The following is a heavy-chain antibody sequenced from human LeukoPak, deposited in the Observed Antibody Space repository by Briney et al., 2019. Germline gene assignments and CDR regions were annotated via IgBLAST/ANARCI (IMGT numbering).Heavy chain of an antibody. D-gene: IGHD6-19*01. J-gene: IGHJ4*02. CDR1: GGSISSSSYY. Sequence: SETLSLTCTVSGGSISSSSYYWGWIRQPPGKGLEWIGSIYYSGSTYYNPSLKSRVTISIDTSKNQFSLKLSSVTAADTAAYYCARLRIAVGGFDYWGQGTLLTVSS. CDR3: ARLRIAVGGFDY. CDR2: IYYSGST. V-gene: IGHV4-39*07.